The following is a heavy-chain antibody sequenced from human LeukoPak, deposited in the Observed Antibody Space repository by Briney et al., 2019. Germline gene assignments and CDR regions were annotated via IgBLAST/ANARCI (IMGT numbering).Heavy chain of an antibody. J-gene: IGHJ5*02. CDR3: ARVGSGIFGVVFNWFDP. CDR2: IIPIFGTA. D-gene: IGHD3-3*01. Sequence: WASVKVSCKASGGTFSSYAISWVRQAPGQGLEWMGGIIPIFGTANYAQKFQGRVTITADKSTSTAYMGLSSLRSEDTAVYYCARVGSGIFGVVFNWFDPWGQGTLVTVSS. V-gene: IGHV1-69*06. CDR1: GGTFSSYA.